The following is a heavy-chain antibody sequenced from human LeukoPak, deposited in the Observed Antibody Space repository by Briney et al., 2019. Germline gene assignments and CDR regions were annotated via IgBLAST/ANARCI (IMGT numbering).Heavy chain of an antibody. V-gene: IGHV4-38-2*01. J-gene: IGHJ4*02. CDR3: ARVVGSSSPTYFDY. D-gene: IGHD6-13*01. CDR1: GYSISSGYY. Sequence: PSETLSLTCAVSGYSISSGYYWGWIRQPPGKGLEWIGSIYHSGSTYYNPSLKSRVTISVDTSKNQFSLELSSVTAADTAVYYCARVVGSSSPTYFDYWGQGTLVTVSS. CDR2: IYHSGST.